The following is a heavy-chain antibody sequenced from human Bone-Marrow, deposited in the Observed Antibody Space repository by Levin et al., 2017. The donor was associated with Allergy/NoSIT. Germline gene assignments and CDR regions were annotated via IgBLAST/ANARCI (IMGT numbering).Heavy chain of an antibody. CDR1: GFTFSSYA. CDR2: ISYDGSNK. Sequence: GGSLRLSCAASGFTFSSYAMHWVRQAPGKGLEWVAVISYDGSNKYYADSVKGRFTISRDNSKNTLYLQMNSLRAEDTAVYYCARDRPGIAAAVTTFFDYWGQGTLVTVSS. J-gene: IGHJ4*02. V-gene: IGHV3-30-3*01. D-gene: IGHD6-13*01. CDR3: ARDRPGIAAAVTTFFDY.